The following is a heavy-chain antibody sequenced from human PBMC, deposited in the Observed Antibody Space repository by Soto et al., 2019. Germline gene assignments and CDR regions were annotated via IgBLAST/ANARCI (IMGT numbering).Heavy chain of an antibody. D-gene: IGHD1-26*01. Sequence: ASVKVSCKVSGYTLTELSMHWVRQAPGKGLEWMGGFDPEDGETIYAQKFQGRVTMTEDTSTDTAYMELSSLRSEDTAVYYCATDLGEPTYDFQSDWGQGTPVTVSS. CDR2: FDPEDGET. CDR1: GYTLTELS. J-gene: IGHJ4*02. CDR3: ATDLGEPTYDFQSD. V-gene: IGHV1-24*01.